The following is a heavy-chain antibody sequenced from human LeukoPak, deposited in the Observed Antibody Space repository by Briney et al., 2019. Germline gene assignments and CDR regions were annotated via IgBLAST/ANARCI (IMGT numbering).Heavy chain of an antibody. CDR3: ARDPPRYDSSGYLS. D-gene: IGHD3-22*01. J-gene: IGHJ5*02. CDR1: GFTFSSYW. V-gene: IGHV3-7*01. Sequence: PGGSLRLSCAASGFTFSSYWMSWFRQAPGKGLEWVANIKQDGSEKYYVDSLKGRFHISRDNDKNSLFLQMNSLRAEDTAVYYCARDPPRYDSSGYLSWGQGTLVTVSS. CDR2: IKQDGSEK.